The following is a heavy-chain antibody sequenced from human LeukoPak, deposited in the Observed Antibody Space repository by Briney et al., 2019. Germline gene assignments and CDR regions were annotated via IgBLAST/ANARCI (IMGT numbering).Heavy chain of an antibody. Sequence: GGSLRLSCAASGFTFSSFGMHWVRQAPGKGLEWVAGISFDGSNEYYADSVKGRFTISRDNSKNTLYLEMNSLRAEDTAVYYCAKEYRTGSYPSAFDIWGQGTMVTVSS. CDR1: GFTFSSFG. CDR3: AKEYRTGSYPSAFDI. D-gene: IGHD1-26*01. V-gene: IGHV3-30*18. CDR2: ISFDGSNE. J-gene: IGHJ3*02.